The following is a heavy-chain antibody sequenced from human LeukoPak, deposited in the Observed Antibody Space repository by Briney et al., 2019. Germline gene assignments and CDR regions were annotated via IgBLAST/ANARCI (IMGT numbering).Heavy chain of an antibody. CDR2: ISAYNGNT. CDR3: ARDVLRYFDWLFPPSPFFGY. CDR1: GYTFTSYG. J-gene: IGHJ4*02. V-gene: IGHV1-18*01. Sequence: GASVKVSCKASGYTFTSYGVSWVRQAPGQGLEWMGWISAYNGNTNYAQKLQGRVTMTTDTSTSTAYMELRSLRSDDTAVYYCARDVLRYFDWLFPPSPFFGYWGQGTLVTVSS. D-gene: IGHD3-9*01.